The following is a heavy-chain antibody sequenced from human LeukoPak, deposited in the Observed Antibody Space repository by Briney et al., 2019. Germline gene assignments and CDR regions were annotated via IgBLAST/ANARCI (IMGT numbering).Heavy chain of an antibody. D-gene: IGHD3-22*01. Sequence: PGGSLRLSCAASGFTFSSYGMHWVRQAPGKGLEWVAVISYDGSNKYYADSVKGRFTISRDNSKNTLYLQMNSLRAEDTAVYYCARDLGYYDSSGYFRWGQGTLVTVSS. CDR1: GFTFSSYG. V-gene: IGHV3-30*19. CDR2: ISYDGSNK. J-gene: IGHJ4*02. CDR3: ARDLGYYDSSGYFR.